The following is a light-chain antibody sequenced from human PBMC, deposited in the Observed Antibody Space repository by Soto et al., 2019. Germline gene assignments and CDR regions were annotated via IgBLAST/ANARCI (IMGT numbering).Light chain of an antibody. Sequence: QSALTQPASVSGSPGQSITISCTGSNRDIGTYNYVSWYQQLPGKAPKLVISEVSNRPSGISGRFSGSKSGNAASLTISGLQAEDEATYYCSSYTSTSALYVFGPGTKVTVL. V-gene: IGLV2-14*01. CDR1: NRDIGTYNY. CDR3: SSYTSTSALYV. J-gene: IGLJ1*01. CDR2: EVS.